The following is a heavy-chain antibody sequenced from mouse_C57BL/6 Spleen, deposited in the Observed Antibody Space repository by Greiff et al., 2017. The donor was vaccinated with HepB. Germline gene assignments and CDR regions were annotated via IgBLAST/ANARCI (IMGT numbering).Heavy chain of an antibody. J-gene: IGHJ1*03. CDR1: GYTFTSYW. V-gene: IGHV1-69*01. CDR2: IDPSDSYT. D-gene: IGHD1-1*01. Sequence: QVQLQQPGAELVMPGASVKLSCKASGYTFTSYWMHWVKQRPGQGLEWIGEIDPSDSYTNYNQKFKGKSTLTVDKSSSTAYMQLSSLTSEDSAVHYCARSYYYGSHWYFDVWGTGTTVTVSS. CDR3: ARSYYYGSHWYFDV.